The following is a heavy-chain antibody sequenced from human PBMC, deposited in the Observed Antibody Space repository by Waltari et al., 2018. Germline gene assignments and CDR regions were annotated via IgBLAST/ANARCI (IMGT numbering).Heavy chain of an antibody. CDR2: INTQTGVT. J-gene: IGHJ4*02. CDR3: AILSGSTSDSAAGTDY. Sequence: QVQLVQSGSELKKPGASVKVSCKASGYTFTNYAISWVRQAPGQGLEWIGWINTQTGVTTYAHGLAGRYVFSLDTSVRTAYLQSNTVKSEDTAIYYCAILSGSTSDSAAGTDYWGQGTQVTVSS. D-gene: IGHD1-7*01. CDR1: GYTFTNYA. V-gene: IGHV7-4-1*02.